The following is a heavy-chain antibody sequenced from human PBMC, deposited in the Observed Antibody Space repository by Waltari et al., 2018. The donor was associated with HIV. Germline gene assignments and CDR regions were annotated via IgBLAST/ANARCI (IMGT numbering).Heavy chain of an antibody. CDR2: ISGSGGST. CDR3: AKDPYGDRSFDY. Sequence: SGGGLVQPGGSLRLSCAASGFAFSSFAMSWVRQGPGKGLEWVSGISGSGGSTSYADSLEGRFTISRDNSKDTVYLQMNSLRAEDTAVYYCAKDPYGDRSFDYWGQGTLVTVSS. CDR1: GFAFSSFA. J-gene: IGHJ4*02. V-gene: IGHV3-23*01. D-gene: IGHD4-17*01.